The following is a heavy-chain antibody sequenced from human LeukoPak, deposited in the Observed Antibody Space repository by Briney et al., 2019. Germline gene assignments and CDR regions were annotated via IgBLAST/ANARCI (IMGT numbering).Heavy chain of an antibody. Sequence: SETLSHACTVSGGSISSYYWSWIRQPPGKGLEWIGYIYYSGSTNYNPSLKSRVTISVDTSKNQFSLKLSSVTAADTAVYYCARDYGDYGTWFDPWGQGTLVTVSS. V-gene: IGHV4-59*01. CDR1: GGSISSYY. J-gene: IGHJ5*02. D-gene: IGHD4-17*01. CDR2: IYYSGST. CDR3: ARDYGDYGTWFDP.